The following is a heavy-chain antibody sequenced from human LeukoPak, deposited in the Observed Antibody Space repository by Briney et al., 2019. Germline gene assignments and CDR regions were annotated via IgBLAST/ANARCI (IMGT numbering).Heavy chain of an antibody. CDR1: GFTFSSFA. V-gene: IGHV3-23*01. D-gene: IGHD5-12*01. CDR3: AKDRAGNSGPFDS. J-gene: IGHJ4*02. CDR2: IRDSGTST. Sequence: PGGSLRLSCVASGFTFSSFAMSWVRQALPKGLEWVSGIRDSGTSTFYADSVKGRFTISRDNSNNTLYLQMNSLRADDTAVYYCAKDRAGNSGPFDSWGQGTLVTVSS.